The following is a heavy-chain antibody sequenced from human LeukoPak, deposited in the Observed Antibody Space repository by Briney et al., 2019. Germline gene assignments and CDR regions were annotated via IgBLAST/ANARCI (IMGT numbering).Heavy chain of an antibody. V-gene: IGHV1-18*01. CDR2: INAYDGNT. J-gene: IGHJ4*02. Sequence: ASVKVSCMASGYTFTSYDINWVRQAPGQGLEWMGWINAYDGNTDYAQKFQGRVTMTTDTSSSTAYMDLRSLRYNDTAVYYCARDIIRSRPQDYWGQGTLVTVSS. CDR1: GYTFTSYD. CDR3: ARDIIRSRPQDY.